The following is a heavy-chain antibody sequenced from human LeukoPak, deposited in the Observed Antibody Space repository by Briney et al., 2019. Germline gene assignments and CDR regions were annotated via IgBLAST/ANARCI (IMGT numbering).Heavy chain of an antibody. CDR2: IYHSGST. Sequence: SETLSLTCTVSGYSISSGYYWGWIRQPPGKGLEWIGSIYHSGSTYYNPSLKSRVTISVDTSKNQFSLKLSSVTAADTAVYYCARVIVVVPAAILAFDYWGQGTLVTVSS. D-gene: IGHD2-2*02. CDR3: ARVIVVVPAAILAFDY. J-gene: IGHJ4*02. CDR1: GYSISSGYY. V-gene: IGHV4-38-2*02.